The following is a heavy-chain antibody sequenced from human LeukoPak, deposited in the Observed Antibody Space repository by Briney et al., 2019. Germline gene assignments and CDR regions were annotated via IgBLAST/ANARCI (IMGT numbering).Heavy chain of an antibody. D-gene: IGHD3-10*01. J-gene: IGHJ4*02. CDR3: AKRGVVIRVFLVGFHKEASYFDS. Sequence: GGSLRLSCAVSGLTLSNYGMSWVRQVPGKGLEWVSGISGSGGNTYYADSVKGRFTISRDNSKNTLYLQMNSLRAEDTAVYFCAKRGVVIRVFLVGFHKEASYFDSWGQGALVTVSS. CDR2: ISGSGGNT. CDR1: GLTLSNYG. V-gene: IGHV3-23*01.